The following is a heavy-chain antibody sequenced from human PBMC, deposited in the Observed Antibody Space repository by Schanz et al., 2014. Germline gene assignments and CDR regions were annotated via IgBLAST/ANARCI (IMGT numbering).Heavy chain of an antibody. D-gene: IGHD3-3*02. CDR3: ARENKDYDSILNKFFHYGLDL. J-gene: IGHJ6*02. V-gene: IGHV1-2*06. CDR1: GGTLQSYT. Sequence: QVQLVQSGAEVKNPGASVKVSCKASGGTLQSYTFSWVRQAPGQGLEWMGRISPNSGDTHSAQKFQGRVTMTWDRAISTANMELSRLRSDDTAVYYCARENKDYDSILNKFFHYGLDLWGQGTTVTVSS. CDR2: ISPNSGDT.